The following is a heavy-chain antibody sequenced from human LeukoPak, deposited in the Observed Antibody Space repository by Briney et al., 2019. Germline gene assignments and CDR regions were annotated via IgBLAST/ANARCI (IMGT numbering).Heavy chain of an antibody. CDR2: INPSGGST. V-gene: IGHV1-46*03. CDR1: GYTFTSYY. Sequence: ASVKVSCKASGYTFTSYYMHWVRQAPGRGLEWMGIINPSGGSTSYAQKFQGRVTMTRDTSTSTVYMELSNLRSEDTAVYYCARGEDIVVVPAAMAFDYWGQGTLVTVSS. CDR3: ARGEDIVVVPAAMAFDY. D-gene: IGHD2-2*01. J-gene: IGHJ4*02.